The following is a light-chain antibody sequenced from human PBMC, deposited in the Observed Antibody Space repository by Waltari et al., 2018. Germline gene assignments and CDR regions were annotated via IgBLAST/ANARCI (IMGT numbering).Light chain of an antibody. J-gene: IGKJ1*01. CDR3: QQRSNWPPTWT. Sequence: EIVLTQSPATLSLSPGERATLSCRASQSVSSYLAWYQQKPGQAPRLLIYDASNRATRIPARFSGIGSGTDFTLTISSLEPEDFAVYYCQQRSNWPPTWTFGQGTKVEIK. CDR1: QSVSSY. CDR2: DAS. V-gene: IGKV3-11*01.